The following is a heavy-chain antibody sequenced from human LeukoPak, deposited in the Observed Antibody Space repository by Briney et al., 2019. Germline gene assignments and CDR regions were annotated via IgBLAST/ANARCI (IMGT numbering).Heavy chain of an antibody. D-gene: IGHD6-19*01. J-gene: IGHJ4*02. CDR2: INLSGGST. CDR3: AREAGTGMAPFDY. Sequence: ASVKVSRKASGYTFTSYYIHWGREAPGQGLEWVGIINLSGGSTSDAQKFQGSVNMSRDTSTSTFYMELSILRSEDTAVYYGAREAGTGMAPFDYWGQGTLVTVSS. V-gene: IGHV1-46*01. CDR1: GYTFTSYY.